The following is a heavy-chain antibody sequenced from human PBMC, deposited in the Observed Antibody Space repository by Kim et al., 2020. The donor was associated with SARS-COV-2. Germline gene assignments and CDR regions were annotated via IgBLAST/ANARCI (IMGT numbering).Heavy chain of an antibody. J-gene: IGHJ6*01. CDR3: TRASPLTGIYPYYFAMAV. V-gene: IGHV3-9*01. CDR2: ISRDGGGI. D-gene: IGHD1-26*01. CDR1: GFTFHDYA. Sequence: GGSLRLSCAASGFTFHDYAMNWVRQAPGKGLEWVSAISRDGGGIDYADSVKGRFTISRDNTRNSLYLQMESLSIGDTALYFCTRASPLTGIYPYYFAMAV.